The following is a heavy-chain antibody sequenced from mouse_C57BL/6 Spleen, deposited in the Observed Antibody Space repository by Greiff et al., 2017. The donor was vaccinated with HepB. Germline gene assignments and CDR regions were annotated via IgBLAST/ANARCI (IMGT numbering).Heavy chain of an antibody. CDR3: ARSGGSSYRGYYFDY. J-gene: IGHJ2*01. D-gene: IGHD1-1*01. CDR2: IYPGDGDT. V-gene: IGHV1-82*01. Sequence: VQLQQSGPELVKPGASVKISCKASGYAFSSSWMNWVKQRPGKGLEWIGRIYPGDGDTNYNGKFKGKATLTADKYSSTAYMQLSSLTSEDSAVYFCARSGGSSYRGYYFDYWGQGTTLTVSS. CDR1: GYAFSSSW.